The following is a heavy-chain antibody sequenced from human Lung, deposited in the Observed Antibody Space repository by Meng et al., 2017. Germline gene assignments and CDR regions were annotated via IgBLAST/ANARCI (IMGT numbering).Heavy chain of an antibody. CDR1: DYTFTGYG. CDR3: ERGTPGRSYSDF. D-gene: IGHD3-10*01. CDR2: LGAHDGDR. Sequence: QVHPVQSGAEVKKPGASVKVSCKSSDYTFTGYGVSWVRQAPGQGLEWMAWLGAHDGDRSHAPRFQGRVTVTADRLTATSFMELRNLRYDDTAVYYCERGTPGRSYSDFWGQGTLVTVSS. V-gene: IGHV1-18*04. J-gene: IGHJ4*02.